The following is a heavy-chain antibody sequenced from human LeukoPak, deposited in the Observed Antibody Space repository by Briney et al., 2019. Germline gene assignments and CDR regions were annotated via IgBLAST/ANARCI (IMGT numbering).Heavy chain of an antibody. CDR2: IYYSGST. CDR3: ARGVLVPAAKAWFDP. D-gene: IGHD2-2*01. J-gene: IGHJ5*02. Sequence: PSETLSLTCTVSGGSISSSSYYWGWIRQPPGKGLEWIGSIYYSGSTYYNPSLKSRVTISVDTSKNQFSLKLSSVTAADTAVYYCARGVLVPAAKAWFDPWGQGTLVTVSS. V-gene: IGHV4-39*01. CDR1: GGSISSSSYY.